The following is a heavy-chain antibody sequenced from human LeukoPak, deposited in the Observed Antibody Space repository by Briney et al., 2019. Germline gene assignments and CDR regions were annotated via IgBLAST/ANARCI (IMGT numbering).Heavy chain of an antibody. CDR2: IYYSGNT. CDR1: SGSISSYY. V-gene: IGHV4-59*01. CDR3: ARDDGGYVN. Sequence: SETLSLTCTVSSGSISSYYWSWIRQPPGKGLEWIGYIYYSGNTNYNPSLKSRLTMSVDTSKNQFSLKLSSVTAADTAVYYCARDDGGYVNWGQGTLVTVSS. J-gene: IGHJ4*02. D-gene: IGHD5-12*01.